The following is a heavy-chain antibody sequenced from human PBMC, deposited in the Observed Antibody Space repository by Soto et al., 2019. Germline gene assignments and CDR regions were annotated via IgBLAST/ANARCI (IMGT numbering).Heavy chain of an antibody. CDR2: IIPLFGTA. J-gene: IGHJ6*02. V-gene: IGHV1-69*06. CDR1: GGTFGTYD. Sequence: QVQLVQSGAEVKKPGSSVKVSCKASGGTFGTYDISWVRQAPGQGLEWMGGIIPLFGTANYAQKFQGRVTITADKSTTTAYMELSRLRSEDSAIYYCARRHFYYGMDVWGLGTTVTVSS. CDR3: ARRHFYYGMDV.